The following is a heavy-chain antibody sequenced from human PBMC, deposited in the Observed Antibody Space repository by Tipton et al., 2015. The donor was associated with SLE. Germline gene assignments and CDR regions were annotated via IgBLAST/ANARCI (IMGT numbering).Heavy chain of an antibody. CDR1: GDSVRGNSHY. CDR3: SRDPTLAWFGEPI. Sequence: GLVKPSETLSLTCTVSGDSVRGNSHYWSWIRQPPGKGLEWIGHIYYSGSTNYNPSLKSRVTISLDTSRNQFSLKLNSLSAADTAVYYCSRDPTLAWFGEPIWGQGTMVTVSS. D-gene: IGHD3-10*01. V-gene: IGHV4-61*01. J-gene: IGHJ3*02. CDR2: IYYSGST.